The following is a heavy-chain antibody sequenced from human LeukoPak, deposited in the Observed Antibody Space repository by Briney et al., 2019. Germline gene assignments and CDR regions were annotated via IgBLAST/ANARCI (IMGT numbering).Heavy chain of an antibody. D-gene: IGHD4-17*01. Sequence: SQTLSLTCAVSGGSISSGGYSWSWIRQPPGKGLEWIGYIYHSGSTYYNPSLKSRVTISVDRSKNQFSLKLSPVTAADTAVYYCARVSRAVRKNWFDPWGQGTLVTVSS. CDR3: ARVSRAVRKNWFDP. CDR2: IYHSGST. CDR1: GGSISSGGYS. V-gene: IGHV4-30-2*01. J-gene: IGHJ5*02.